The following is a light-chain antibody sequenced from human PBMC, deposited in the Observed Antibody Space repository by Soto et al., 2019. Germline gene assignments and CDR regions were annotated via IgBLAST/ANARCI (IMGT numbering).Light chain of an antibody. Sequence: TNMTQSPGSLSASFCGTVTSVCSASQSISSYLNWYQQKPGKAPKLLIYAASSLQSGIPSRFSGSGSGTDFTLTISSLQSEDFATYYCQQSYSRPSCTFGQGTRVEIK. J-gene: IGKJ5*01. CDR3: QQSYSRPSCT. V-gene: IGKV1-39*01. CDR2: AAS. CDR1: QSISSY.